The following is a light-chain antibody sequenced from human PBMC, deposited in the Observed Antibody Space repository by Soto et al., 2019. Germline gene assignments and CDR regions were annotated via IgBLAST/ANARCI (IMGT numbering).Light chain of an antibody. V-gene: IGKV1-6*01. J-gene: IGKJ1*01. CDR3: LQDYGDSWT. CDR1: RDVGSD. CDR2: AAS. Sequence: QMTKSPSSLSASEGEKIIITCRASRDVGSDVSWYQQKPGQAPKLLIYAASNLYTGVPSRFSGSRSGTEFTLTISSLQPEDFASYYCLQDYGDSWTFGQGTKVDIK.